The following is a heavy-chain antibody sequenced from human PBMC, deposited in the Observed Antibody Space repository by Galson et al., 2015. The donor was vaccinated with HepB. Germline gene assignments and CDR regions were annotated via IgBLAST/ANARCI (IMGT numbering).Heavy chain of an antibody. CDR2: IKSKTDGGTT. V-gene: IGHV3-15*01. CDR1: GFTFSNAW. Sequence: SLRLSCAASGFTFSNAWMSWVRQAPGKGLEWVGRIKSKTDGGTTDYAAPVKGRFTISRDDSKNTLYLQMNSLKTEDTAVYYCTTGPAYYDFWSGYNRGYFQHWGQGTLVTVSS. J-gene: IGHJ1*01. CDR3: TTGPAYYDFWSGYNRGYFQH. D-gene: IGHD3-3*01.